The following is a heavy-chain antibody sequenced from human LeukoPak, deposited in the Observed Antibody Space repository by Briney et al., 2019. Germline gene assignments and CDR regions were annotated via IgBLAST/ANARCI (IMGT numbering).Heavy chain of an antibody. D-gene: IGHD2-15*01. V-gene: IGHV3-73*01. Sequence: GGSLKLSCAASGFTFSGSAMHWVRQASGKGLEWVGRIRSKANSYATAYAASVKGRFTISRDDSKNTAYLQMNSLKTEDTAVYYCSSRYCSGGNCYFYWGQGTLVTVSS. J-gene: IGHJ4*02. CDR2: IRSKANSYAT. CDR1: GFTFSGSA. CDR3: SSRYCSGGNCYFY.